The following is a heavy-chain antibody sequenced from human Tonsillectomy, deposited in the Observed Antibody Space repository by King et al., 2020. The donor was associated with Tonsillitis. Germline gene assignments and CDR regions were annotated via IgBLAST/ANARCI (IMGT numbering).Heavy chain of an antibody. CDR1: GFTFSSYE. D-gene: IGHD3-22*01. V-gene: IGHV3-48*03. Sequence: EVQLVESGGGLVQPGGSLRLSCAASGFTFSSYEMNWVRQAPGKGLEWVSYISRSGSTIYYADSVKGRFTISRDNAKNSLYLQMNSLRAEETAVYYCAREGIDYYDSSGYYRVDAFDIWGQGTMVTVSS. CDR3: AREGIDYYDSSGYYRVDAFDI. J-gene: IGHJ3*02. CDR2: ISRSGSTI.